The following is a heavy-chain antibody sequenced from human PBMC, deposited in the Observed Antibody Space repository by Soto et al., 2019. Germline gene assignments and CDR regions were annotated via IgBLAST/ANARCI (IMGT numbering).Heavy chain of an antibody. CDR1: GGSMRGQH. V-gene: IGHV4-4*09. D-gene: IGHD3-16*01. J-gene: IGHJ4*02. CDR2: HHSDST. Sequence: QVQLQESGPGLVKPSETLSLTCTVSGGSMRGQHWSWIRQPPGKGLEWIAHHSDSTNYNPSLRSRPTITTDPSKNQFSLKLSSVTAADPAVYYCATYTVGGGGRGYWGQGTLVTVSS. CDR3: ATYTVGGGGRGY.